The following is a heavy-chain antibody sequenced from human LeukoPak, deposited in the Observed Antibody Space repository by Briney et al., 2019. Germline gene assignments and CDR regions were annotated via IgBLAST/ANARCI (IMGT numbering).Heavy chain of an antibody. CDR2: INPNSGGT. Sequence: GASVKVSCKASGYTFTGYYMHWVRQAPGQGLEWMGWINPNSGGTNYAQKFQGRVTMTRDTSISTAYMELSRLRSDDTAVYYCARHVVPAAIDYYYYYYMDVWGKGTTVTVSS. V-gene: IGHV1-2*02. CDR1: GYTFTGYY. CDR3: ARHVVPAAIDYYYYYYMDV. J-gene: IGHJ6*03. D-gene: IGHD2-2*01.